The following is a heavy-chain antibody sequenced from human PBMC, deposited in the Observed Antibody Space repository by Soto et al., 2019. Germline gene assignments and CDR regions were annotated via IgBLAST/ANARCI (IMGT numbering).Heavy chain of an antibody. J-gene: IGHJ6*02. CDR2: SGGGGGTT. CDR3: ARDWTGNTCPCLDV. D-gene: IGHD2-8*02. Sequence: EVQLWESGGGLVQPGGSLRLSCAASGFTFSNHALTWVRQSPGKGLEWVSTSGGGGGTTYYADSVKGRFTISRDNSKNTLSLQMSSLRVEDTAIYYCARDWTGNTCPCLDVWGQGTTVSVSS. V-gene: IGHV3-23*01. CDR1: GFTFSNHA.